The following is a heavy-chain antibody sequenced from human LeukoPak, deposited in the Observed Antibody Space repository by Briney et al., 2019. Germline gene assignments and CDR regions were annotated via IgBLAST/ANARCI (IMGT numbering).Heavy chain of an antibody. CDR3: AKEPPSSSPPFDY. CDR1: GFTFSSYG. CDR2: IRYDGSNK. J-gene: IGHJ4*02. D-gene: IGHD6-6*01. Sequence: GGSLRLSCAASGFTFSSYGMHWVRQAPGKGLEWVAFIRYDGSNKYYADSVKGRFTVSRDNSKNTLYLQMNSLRAEDTAVYYCAKEPPSSSPPFDYWGQGTLVTVSS. V-gene: IGHV3-30*02.